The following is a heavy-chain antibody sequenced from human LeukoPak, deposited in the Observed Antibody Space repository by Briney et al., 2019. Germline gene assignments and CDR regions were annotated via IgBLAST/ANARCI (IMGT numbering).Heavy chain of an antibody. V-gene: IGHV4-34*01. J-gene: IGHJ3*02. CDR1: GGSFSGYY. CDR3: ARDHLGYSGSYYAFDI. D-gene: IGHD1-26*01. Sequence: SETLSLTCAVYGGSFSGYYWSWIRQPPGKGLEWIGEINHSGSTNYNPSIKRRVTISVDTSKNQFSLKLSSVTAADTAVYYCARDHLGYSGSYYAFDIWGQGTMVTVSS. CDR2: INHSGST.